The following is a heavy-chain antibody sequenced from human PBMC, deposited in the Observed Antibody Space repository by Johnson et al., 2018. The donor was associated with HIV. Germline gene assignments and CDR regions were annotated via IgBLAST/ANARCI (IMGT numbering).Heavy chain of an antibody. D-gene: IGHD1-1*01. Sequence: QVQLMESGGGVVQPGRSLRLSCAASGFTFSTYTLHWVRLAPGKGLEWVAVISYDGSNKYYADSVKGRFAISRDNSKNTLYLQMNSLRAEDTALYYLARDTKVPRYNWNDGAFDIWGQGTMVTVSS. CDR3: ARDTKVPRYNWNDGAFDI. CDR2: ISYDGSNK. J-gene: IGHJ3*02. CDR1: GFTFSTYT. V-gene: IGHV3-30*09.